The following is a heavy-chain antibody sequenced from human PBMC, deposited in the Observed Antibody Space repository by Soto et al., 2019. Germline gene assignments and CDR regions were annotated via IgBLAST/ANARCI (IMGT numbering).Heavy chain of an antibody. V-gene: IGHV3-23*01. CDR1: GFTFSSYA. J-gene: IGHJ4*02. Sequence: GGSLRLSCAASGFTFSSYAMSWVRQAPGKGLEWVSAISGSGGSTYYADSVKGRFTISRDNSKNTLYLQMNSLRAEDTAVYYWAKDRWGATSFFDYWGQGTLVTVSS. CDR2: ISGSGGST. D-gene: IGHD1-26*01. CDR3: AKDRWGATSFFDY.